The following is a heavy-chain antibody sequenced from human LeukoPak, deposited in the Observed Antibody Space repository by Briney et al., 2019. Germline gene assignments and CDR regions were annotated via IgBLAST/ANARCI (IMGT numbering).Heavy chain of an antibody. CDR1: GFPLGDYD. Sequence: PGGSLRLSCVASGFPLGDYDITWVRQTPGKGLEYVSSIGSGGYTFYAGSVRGRFSISRDISQNTVFLQMNSLRAEDTDIYFCAKKLPGASFYFDFWGQGTRVSVSS. J-gene: IGHJ4*01. CDR3: AKKLPGASFYFDF. D-gene: IGHD7-27*01. CDR2: IGSGGYT. V-gene: IGHV3-23*01.